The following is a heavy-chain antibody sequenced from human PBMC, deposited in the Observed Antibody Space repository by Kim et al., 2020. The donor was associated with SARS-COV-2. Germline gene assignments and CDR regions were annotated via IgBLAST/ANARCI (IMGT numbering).Heavy chain of an antibody. V-gene: IGHV5-51*01. CDR3: ARSPMVAPATGYFDY. Sequence: PSFQGQVTSSADKSISTAYLQWSSLKASDTAMYYCARSPMVAPATGYFDYWGQGTLVTVSS. J-gene: IGHJ4*02. D-gene: IGHD2-15*01.